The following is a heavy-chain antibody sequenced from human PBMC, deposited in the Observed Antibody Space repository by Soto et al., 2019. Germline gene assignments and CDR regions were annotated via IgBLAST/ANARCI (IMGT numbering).Heavy chain of an antibody. CDR1: GFTFSSYG. CDR2: ISYDESNK. CDR3: AKATATSGGAFEI. V-gene: IGHV3-30*18. J-gene: IGHJ3*02. Sequence: PGGSLRLSCAASGFTFSSYGMHWVRQAPGKGLEWVAVISYDESNKYYADSVKGRFTISRDTSKNTVYLQMNSLTAGDTAFYYCAKATATSGGAFEIYGQGTMVTVSS. D-gene: IGHD1-1*01.